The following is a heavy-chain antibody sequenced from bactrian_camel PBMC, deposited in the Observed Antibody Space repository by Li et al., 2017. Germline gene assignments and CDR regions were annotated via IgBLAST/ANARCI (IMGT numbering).Heavy chain of an antibody. CDR1: GYPYSRSC. V-gene: IGHV3S26*01. Sequence: VQLVESGGGSVQAGGSLRLSCSTSGYPYSRSCMGWFRQDSGKEREGVAVIDSLGRTTYADSVKGRFTISKDNAKNTLALQMNSLKPEDSAMYYCAADPVAPCWFRGRPYRYFGQRTQVTVS. CDR2: IDSLGRT. J-gene: IGHJ4*01. D-gene: IGHD1*01.